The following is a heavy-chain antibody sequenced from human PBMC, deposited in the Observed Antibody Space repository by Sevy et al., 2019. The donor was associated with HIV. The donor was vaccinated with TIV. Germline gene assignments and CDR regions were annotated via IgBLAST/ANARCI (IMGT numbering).Heavy chain of an antibody. CDR1: GFNFSTYA. D-gene: IGHD3-22*01. J-gene: IGHJ4*02. V-gene: IGHV3-30*04. CDR3: ASHYYDSTGYYYPLDY. Sequence: GGSLRLSCTAFGFNFSTYAMYWVRQAPGKGLEWVTLISSDGNNKDYADSVKGRFTISRDNSKNTLYLQMNSLRAEDTAVYYCASHYYDSTGYYYPLDYWGQGTLVTVSS. CDR2: ISSDGNNK.